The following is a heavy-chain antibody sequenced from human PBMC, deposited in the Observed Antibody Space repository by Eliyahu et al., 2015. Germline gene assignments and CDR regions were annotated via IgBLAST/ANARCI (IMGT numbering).Heavy chain of an antibody. V-gene: IGHV3-33*01. CDR2: IWYDGRNK. J-gene: IGHJ4*02. CDR3: ARGGHADSIVGATRGFDY. D-gene: IGHD1-26*01. CDR1: GFXFSSYG. Sequence: QVQLVESGGGVVQPGRSLXLSCAASGFXFSSYGMHWVRQAPGKGLEWVAVIWYDGRNKYYADSVKGRVTISRDNSKNTLYLQMNSLRAEDTAVYYCARGGHADSIVGATRGFDYWGQGTLVTVSS.